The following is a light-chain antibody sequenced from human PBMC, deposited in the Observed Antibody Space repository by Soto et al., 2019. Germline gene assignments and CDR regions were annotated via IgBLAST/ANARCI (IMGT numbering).Light chain of an antibody. Sequence: EVVLTQSPGTLSLSPGERATLSCRASQSVGSDYLAWYQQKPDQAPRLLIYDAFIRATGTPDRFSGSGSGTDFTLTISRLEPEDFAVYYCQVYTTSPQTFGQGTKVDIK. CDR3: QVYTTSPQT. J-gene: IGKJ1*01. V-gene: IGKV3-20*01. CDR1: QSVGSDY. CDR2: DAF.